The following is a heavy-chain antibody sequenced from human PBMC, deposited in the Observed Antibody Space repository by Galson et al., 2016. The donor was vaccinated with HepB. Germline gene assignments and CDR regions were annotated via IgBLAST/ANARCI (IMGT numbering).Heavy chain of an antibody. CDR3: AREEVGGGWFDP. J-gene: IGHJ5*02. D-gene: IGHD1-26*01. CDR1: GGSISSGGYT. V-gene: IGHV4-30-2*01. Sequence: TLSLTCAVSGGSISSGGYTWSWIRQPPGKGLEWIGYIYHSGSTYYNPPPKSRVTISVATSKNQFSLKLSPVTAADTAVYSCAREEVGGGWFDPWGQGTLVTVSS. CDR2: IYHSGST.